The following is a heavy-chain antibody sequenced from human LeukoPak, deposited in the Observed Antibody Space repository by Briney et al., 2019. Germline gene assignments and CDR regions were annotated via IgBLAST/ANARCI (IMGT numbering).Heavy chain of an antibody. CDR1: GFTFSSYS. CDR2: IGSSSSYI. D-gene: IGHD4-23*01. V-gene: IGHV3-21*01. Sequence: PGGSLRLSCAASGFTFSSYSMNWVRQAPGMGLEWVSSIGSSSSYIFYADSVEGRFTISRDNAKNSLYLQMNSLRAEDTAVYYCARDVAVVTPGGYYFDSWGQGTLVTVCS. CDR3: ARDVAVVTPGGYYFDS. J-gene: IGHJ4*02.